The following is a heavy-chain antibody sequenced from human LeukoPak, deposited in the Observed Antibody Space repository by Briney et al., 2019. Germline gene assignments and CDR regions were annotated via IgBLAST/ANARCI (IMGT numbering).Heavy chain of an antibody. CDR3: ARDCSNGVCYPRDY. V-gene: IGHV1-18*01. Sequence: GASVKVSCKASGYTLSGYGISWLRQAPGQGLEWVGWITTYNGDKKYSEKFQGRITMTTDTYTSTYYMELRRLRSDDTAIYYCARDCSNGVCYPRDYWGQGTLVIVST. CDR1: GYTLSGYG. CDR2: ITTYNGDK. D-gene: IGHD2-8*01. J-gene: IGHJ4*02.